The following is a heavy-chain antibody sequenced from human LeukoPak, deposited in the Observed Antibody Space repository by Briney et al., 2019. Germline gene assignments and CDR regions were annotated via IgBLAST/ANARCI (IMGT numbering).Heavy chain of an antibody. CDR1: GFTFRTYS. V-gene: IGHV3-30*03. Sequence: GGSLGLSCAASGFTFRTYSIHWVRQAPGKRLEWVTVVSADGRTQLYSDSVKGRFTISRDNSLNTLHLQMNSLRTEDTAVYYCAREFGHNRWYFDYWGQGALVTVSS. D-gene: IGHD5-24*01. J-gene: IGHJ4*02. CDR3: AREFGHNRWYFDY. CDR2: VSADGRTQ.